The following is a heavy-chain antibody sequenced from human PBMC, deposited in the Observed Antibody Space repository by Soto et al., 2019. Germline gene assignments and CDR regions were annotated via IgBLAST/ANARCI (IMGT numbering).Heavy chain of an antibody. J-gene: IGHJ6*02. D-gene: IGHD3-16*01. CDR2: LDPSDYYT. V-gene: IGHV5-10-1*01. CDR3: ARLVTALGDGMDV. Sequence: PGESLKISCKGSGYILSSYWISWVRPMPGKGLEWMGRLDPSDYYTNYRPSYQGHVTMSAHKSISTAYLQWSSLKASDTAMYYCARLVTALGDGMDVWGQGTTVTVSS. CDR1: GYILSSYW.